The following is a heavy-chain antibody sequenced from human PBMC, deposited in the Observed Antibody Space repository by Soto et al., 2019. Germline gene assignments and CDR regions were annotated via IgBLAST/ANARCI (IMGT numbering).Heavy chain of an antibody. CDR3: ARDGVGTTTYFGYFDY. CDR2: TRHDGSNT. J-gene: IGHJ4*02. D-gene: IGHD1-26*01. Sequence: GGSLRLFCAASGFTFSGYGMHWVRQAPGKGLEWVAVTRHDGSNTYYADSVRGRFTISRDNSNKMLYLQMNSLRAEDTAVYYCARDGVGTTTYFGYFDYWGQGTLVTVSS. CDR1: GFTFSGYG. V-gene: IGHV3-33*01.